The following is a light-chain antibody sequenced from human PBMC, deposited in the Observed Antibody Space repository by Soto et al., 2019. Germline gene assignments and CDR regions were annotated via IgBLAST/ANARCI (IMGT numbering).Light chain of an antibody. CDR2: GAS. CDR3: QQYGSSPIT. V-gene: IGKV3-20*01. CDR1: RSVSRSD. J-gene: IGKJ5*01. Sequence: EIVLTQSPGTLSLSPGETATLSYRGSRSVSRSDLAWYQQKPGQAPRLLIYGASSRDTGIPARFSGSGSGTDFTLTISRLEPEDFAVYYCQQYGSSPITFGQGTRLEIK.